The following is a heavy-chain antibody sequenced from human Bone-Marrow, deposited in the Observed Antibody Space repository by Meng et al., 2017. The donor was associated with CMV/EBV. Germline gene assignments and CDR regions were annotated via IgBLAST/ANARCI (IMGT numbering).Heavy chain of an antibody. CDR2: IYSGGSST. D-gene: IGHD2-2*01. CDR1: GFTFSSYA. CDR3: ATSQIFGQMLSPWEAFDI. Sequence: GESLKISCAASGFTFSSYAMSWVRQAPGKGLEWVSVIYSGGSSTYYADSVKGRFTISRDNSKNTLYLQMNSLRAEDTAVYYCATSQIFGQMLSPWEAFDIWGQGTLVTVSS. V-gene: IGHV3-23*03. J-gene: IGHJ3*02.